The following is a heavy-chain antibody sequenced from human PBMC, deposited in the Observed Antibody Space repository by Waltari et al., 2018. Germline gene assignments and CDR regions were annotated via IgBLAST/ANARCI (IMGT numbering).Heavy chain of an antibody. CDR3: AKDAGPVAAEGDY. Sequence: EVQLVESGGGFVQPGGSLSLFCAASGFPVTSNYMSWVRQAPGKGMELGSLIYSDGRTYYADSVKGRFTISRDNYKNTVYLQMSRLRVEDTAVYYCAKDAGPVAAEGDYWGQGTLVTVSS. CDR2: IYSDGRT. CDR1: GFPVTSNY. V-gene: IGHV3-66*01. D-gene: IGHD6-19*01. J-gene: IGHJ4*02.